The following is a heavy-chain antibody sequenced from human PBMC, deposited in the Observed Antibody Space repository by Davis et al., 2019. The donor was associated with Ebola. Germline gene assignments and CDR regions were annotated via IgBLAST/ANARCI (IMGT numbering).Heavy chain of an antibody. J-gene: IGHJ6*02. CDR1: GFIFSSYV. CDR3: ARVMVDIVYYGMDV. CDR2: IKQDGSEK. Sequence: GESLKISCEASGFIFSSYVMSWVRQAPGKGLEWVANIKQDGSEKYYVDSVKGRFTISRDNAKNSLYLQMNSLRAEDTAVYYCARVMVDIVYYGMDVWGQGTTVTVSS. D-gene: IGHD2-2*03. V-gene: IGHV3-7*03.